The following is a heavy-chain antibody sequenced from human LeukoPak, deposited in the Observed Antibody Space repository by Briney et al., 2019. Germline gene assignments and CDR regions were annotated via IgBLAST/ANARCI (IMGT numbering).Heavy chain of an antibody. V-gene: IGHV3-30*04. CDR1: GFTFSSYA. D-gene: IGHD2-15*01. Sequence: PGGALRLSCAASGFTFSSYAMPWVRQARGKGLEWVAVISYDGSNKYYADYVKGRFTISRDNSKNTLYLQMNSLRAEDTAVYYCARVGDIVVVVAAMDYWGQGTLVTVSS. CDR2: ISYDGSNK. CDR3: ARVGDIVVVVAAMDY. J-gene: IGHJ4*02.